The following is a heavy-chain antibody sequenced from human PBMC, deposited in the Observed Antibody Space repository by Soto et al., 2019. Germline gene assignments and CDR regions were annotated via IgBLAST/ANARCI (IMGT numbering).Heavy chain of an antibody. CDR3: ARSRIAAYYYGMDV. CDR2: ISSNGGST. D-gene: IGHD6-13*01. CDR1: GFTFSSYA. J-gene: IGHJ6*02. Sequence: EVQLVESGEGLVQPGGSLRLSCAASGFTFSSYAMRWVRQAPGKGLEYVSAISSNGGSTYYADSVKGRFTISRDNSKNTLYLQMGSLRAEDMAVYYCARSRIAAYYYGMDVWGQGTTVTVSS. V-gene: IGHV3-64*02.